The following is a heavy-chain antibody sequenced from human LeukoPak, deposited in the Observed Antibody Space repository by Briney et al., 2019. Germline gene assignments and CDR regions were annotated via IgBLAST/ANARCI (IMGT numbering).Heavy chain of an antibody. Sequence: GGSLRLSCAASGFTFSSNYMSWVRQAPGKGLEWVSVIYSGGSTYYADSVKGRFTISRDNAKNSLYLQMNSLRAEDTALYYCARGVGLAFDIGGKGTTVTISS. CDR2: IYSGGST. CDR1: GFTFSSNY. D-gene: IGHD1-26*01. J-gene: IGHJ6*04. V-gene: IGHV3-53*01. CDR3: ARGVGLAFDI.